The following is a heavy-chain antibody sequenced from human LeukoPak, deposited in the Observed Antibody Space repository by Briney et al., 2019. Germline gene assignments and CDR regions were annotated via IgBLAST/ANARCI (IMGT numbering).Heavy chain of an antibody. CDR1: GYTFTSYY. D-gene: IGHD5-24*01. V-gene: IGHV1-46*01. Sequence: ASVKVSCKASGYTFTSYYMHRVRQAPGQGLEWMGIINPSGGSTSYAQKFQGRVTMTRDTSTSTVYMELSSLRSEDTAVYYCARELRGDGYKKLGYYYYGMDVWGQGTTVNVSS. CDR2: INPSGGST. CDR3: ARELRGDGYKKLGYYYYGMDV. J-gene: IGHJ6*02.